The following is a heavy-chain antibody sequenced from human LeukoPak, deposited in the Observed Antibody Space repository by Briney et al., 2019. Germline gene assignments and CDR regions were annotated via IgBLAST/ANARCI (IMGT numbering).Heavy chain of an antibody. D-gene: IGHD3-3*01. V-gene: IGHV3-30*01. J-gene: IGHJ3*02. CDR3: ARDIRFLEWQGAFDI. Sequence: IQKDGGSKFYADSVKGRFTISRDNSKNTLYLQMNSLRAEDTAVYYCARDIRFLEWQGAFDIWGQGTMVTVSS. CDR2: IQKDGGSK.